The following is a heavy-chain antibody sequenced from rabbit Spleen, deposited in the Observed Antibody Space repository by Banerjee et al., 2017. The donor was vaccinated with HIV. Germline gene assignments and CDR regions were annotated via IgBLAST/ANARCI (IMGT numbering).Heavy chain of an antibody. J-gene: IGHJ6*01. CDR3: ARDTGSSFSTYGMDL. Sequence: QEQLMESGGGLVKPEGSLTLTCTASGFSFSYRQVMCWVRQAPGKGLEWIACINAINGNAVYANWAKRRFTISKTSSTTVTLQMTRLTAADTATYFCARDTGSSFSTYGMDLWGPGTLVTVS. CDR1: GFSFSYRQV. CDR2: INAINGNA. D-gene: IGHD8-1*01. V-gene: IGHV1S45*01.